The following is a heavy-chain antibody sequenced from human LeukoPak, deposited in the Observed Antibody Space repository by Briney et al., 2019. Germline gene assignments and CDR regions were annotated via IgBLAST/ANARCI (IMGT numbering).Heavy chain of an antibody. CDR1: GFSLRIIGEG. CDR3: AHSPASSSSPYYFDY. V-gene: IGHV2-5*01. J-gene: IGHJ4*02. Sequence: SGPTLVIYTQTLALTCTFSGFSLRIIGEGVGWIRQPPGKALEWRALIYWNDDKRYSPSLKSRLTITKDTSKNQVVLTMTNMDPVDTATYYCAHSPASSSSPYYFDYWGQGTLVTVSS. CDR2: IYWNDDK. D-gene: IGHD6-13*01.